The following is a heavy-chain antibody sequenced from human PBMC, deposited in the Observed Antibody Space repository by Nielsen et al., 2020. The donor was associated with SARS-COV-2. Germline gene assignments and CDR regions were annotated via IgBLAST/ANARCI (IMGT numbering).Heavy chain of an antibody. Sequence: SLKISCAASGFTFDDYAMHWVRQAPGKGLEWVSGISWNSGSIGYADSVKGRFTISRDNAKNSLYLQMNSLRAEDTALYYCAKDRNHILTGYYFDYWGQGTLVTVSS. CDR1: GFTFDDYA. V-gene: IGHV3-9*01. CDR3: AKDRNHILTGYYFDY. D-gene: IGHD3-9*01. CDR2: ISWNSGSI. J-gene: IGHJ4*02.